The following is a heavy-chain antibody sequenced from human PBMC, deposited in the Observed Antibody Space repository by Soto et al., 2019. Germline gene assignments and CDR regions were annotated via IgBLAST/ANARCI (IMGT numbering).Heavy chain of an antibody. D-gene: IGHD3-16*01. Sequence: TFSSYAMSWVRQAPGKGLEWVSAISGSGGSTYYADSVKGRFTISRDNSKNTLYLQMNSLRAEDTAVYYCAKDAVGATHYYYYMDVWGKGTTVTVSS. V-gene: IGHV3-23*01. CDR1: TFSSYA. CDR2: ISGSGGST. J-gene: IGHJ6*03. CDR3: AKDAVGATHYYYYMDV.